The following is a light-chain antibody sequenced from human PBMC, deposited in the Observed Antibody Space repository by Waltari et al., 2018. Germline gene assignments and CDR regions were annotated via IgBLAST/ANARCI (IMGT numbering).Light chain of an antibody. CDR2: GNN. CDR1: GSNHRAGHD. Sequence: QSVLTQPPSVSGAPRQRVTISCTGRGSNHRAGHDVHWYQQLPGTAPKLLIYGNNNRPAGVPARFSGSNSGTSASLAITGLQAEDEGDYFCQSYDGSLSGSVIFGGGTKLTVL. J-gene: IGLJ2*01. CDR3: QSYDGSLSGSVI. V-gene: IGLV1-40*01.